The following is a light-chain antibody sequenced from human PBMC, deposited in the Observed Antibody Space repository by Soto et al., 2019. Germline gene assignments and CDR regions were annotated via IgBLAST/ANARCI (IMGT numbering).Light chain of an antibody. CDR2: EVS. J-gene: IGLJ1*01. CDR3: VSFTSSTTYV. Sequence: QCVLTRPASGYGSPGQAITISCTGTSSDVGGYNYVSWYQQHPGKAPKLMIYEVSNWPSGVSNRSSGSKSGNTASLTISRLQTEDEADYYCVSFTSSTTYVFGSGTKVTVL. V-gene: IGLV2-14*01. CDR1: SSDVGGYNY.